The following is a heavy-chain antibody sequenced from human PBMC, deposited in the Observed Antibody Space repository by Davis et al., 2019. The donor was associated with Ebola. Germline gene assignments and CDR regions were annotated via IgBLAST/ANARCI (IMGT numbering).Heavy chain of an antibody. Sequence: PSETLSLTCAVYGGSFSGYYWSWIRQPPGKGLEWIGEINHSGSTNYNPSLKSRVTISVATSKNQFSLKLSSVTAADTAVYYCARDRAARRGGYYYYGMDVWGQGTTVTVSS. V-gene: IGHV4-34*01. CDR1: GGSFSGYY. CDR3: ARDRAARRGGYYYYGMDV. CDR2: INHSGST. J-gene: IGHJ6*02. D-gene: IGHD6-6*01.